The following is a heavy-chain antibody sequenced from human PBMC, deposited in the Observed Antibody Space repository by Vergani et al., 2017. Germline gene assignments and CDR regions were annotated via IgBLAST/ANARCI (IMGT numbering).Heavy chain of an antibody. D-gene: IGHD1-26*01. J-gene: IGHJ3*02. CDR3: ARGTFLHAFDN. V-gene: IGHV4-61*02. Sequence: QVQLQESGPGLLKPSQTLSLTCSVAGDSISSGNYYWNWIRQPAGKGLEWMGRIYSSGSTSYNPSINSRITMSLDTSKNQFSLSLSSVTAADTAVYYCARGTFLHAFDNWGQGTVVTVSS. CDR1: GDSISSGNYY. CDR2: IYSSGST.